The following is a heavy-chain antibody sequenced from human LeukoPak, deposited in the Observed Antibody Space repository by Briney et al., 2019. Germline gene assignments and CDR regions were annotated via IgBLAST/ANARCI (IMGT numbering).Heavy chain of an antibody. CDR3: ARDYRGSSWALDAFDI. D-gene: IGHD6-6*01. Sequence: GASVKVSCRASGYTFTGYYMHWVRQAPGQGLEWMGGIIPIFGTANYAQKFQGRVTITADKSTSTAYMELSSLRSEDTAVYYCARDYRGSSWALDAFDIWGQGTMVTVSS. CDR2: IIPIFGTA. J-gene: IGHJ3*02. V-gene: IGHV1-69*06. CDR1: GYTFTGYY.